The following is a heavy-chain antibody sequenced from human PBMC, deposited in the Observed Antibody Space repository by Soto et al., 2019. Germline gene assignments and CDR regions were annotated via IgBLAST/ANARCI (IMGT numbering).Heavy chain of an antibody. V-gene: IGHV4-39*01. CDR3: AGRNSLASVSLNFRELSNYKWIDP. Sequence: SETQSLTCTVSGYYITNSSYYWGWFRQPPGKGLEWIASIYYIGSTYYNPSLKSRVTISVDTSNNQFSLNLNSVTASDTAVYYCAGRNSLASVSLNFRELSNYKWIDPWGPGTLVTVSS. J-gene: IGHJ5*02. D-gene: IGHD3-16*02. CDR2: IYYIGST. CDR1: GYYITNSSYY.